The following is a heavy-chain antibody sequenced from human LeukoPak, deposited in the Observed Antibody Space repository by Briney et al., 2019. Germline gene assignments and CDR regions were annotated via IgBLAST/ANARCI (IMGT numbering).Heavy chain of an antibody. D-gene: IGHD4-17*01. CDR3: ARDDYGDYYFDY. Sequence: GGSLRLSCAASGFTFNNYWMHWVRQAPGKGLVWVSRIDSDGSNTNYADSVKGRFTVSRDNAKNTLYLQMNSLRAEDTAVYYCARDDYGDYYFDYWGQGTLVTVSS. CDR2: IDSDGSNT. CDR1: GFTFNNYW. V-gene: IGHV3-74*01. J-gene: IGHJ4*02.